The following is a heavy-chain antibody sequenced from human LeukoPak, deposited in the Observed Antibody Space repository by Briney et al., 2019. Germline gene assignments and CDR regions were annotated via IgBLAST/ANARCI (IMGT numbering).Heavy chain of an antibody. CDR1: GFTFSSYE. V-gene: IGHV3-48*03. J-gene: IGHJ6*02. D-gene: IGHD2-15*01. CDR3: ARDRTLGGCSGGSCYVYYYGMDV. Sequence: PGGSLRLPCAASGFTFSSYEMNWVRQAPGKGLEWVSYISSSGSTIYYADSVKGRFTISRDNAKNSLYLQMNSLRAEDTAVYYCARDRTLGGCSGGSCYVYYYGMDVWGQGTTVTVSS. CDR2: ISSSGSTI.